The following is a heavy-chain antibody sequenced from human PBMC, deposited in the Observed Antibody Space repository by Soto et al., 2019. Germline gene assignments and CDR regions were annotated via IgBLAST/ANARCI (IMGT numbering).Heavy chain of an antibody. CDR1: GFTFDDYA. CDR2: IRGTAYGGTT. V-gene: IGHV3-49*03. D-gene: IGHD2-15*01. J-gene: IGHJ6*02. Sequence: PGGSLRLSCTASGFTFDDYAMSWFRQTPDKGLEWVGFIRGTAYGGTTQYAASVKGRFTISRDDSKSIVYLQMNSLQTEDTAVYYCSRQRDCSGVSCLSYFYSGMDVWGQGTPVTVSS. CDR3: SRQRDCSGVSCLSYFYSGMDV.